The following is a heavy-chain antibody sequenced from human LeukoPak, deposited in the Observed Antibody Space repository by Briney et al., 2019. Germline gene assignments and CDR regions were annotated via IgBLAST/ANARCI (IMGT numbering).Heavy chain of an antibody. Sequence: SETLSLTCSVSGGSISSNSYYWGWIRQPPGKGLEWTGSIYYSGSTYHNPSLKSRVTISVDTSKNQFSLKLSSVTAADTAMYYCVYTSGWYLYSYFDCWGQGTLVTVSS. CDR3: VYTSGWYLYSYFDC. CDR1: GGSISSNSYY. D-gene: IGHD6-19*01. V-gene: IGHV4-39*01. J-gene: IGHJ4*02. CDR2: IYYSGST.